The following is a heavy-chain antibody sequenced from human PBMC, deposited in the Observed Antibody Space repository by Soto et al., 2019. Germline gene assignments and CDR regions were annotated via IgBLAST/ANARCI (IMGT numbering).Heavy chain of an antibody. CDR2: ISAHNGNT. J-gene: IGHJ4*02. CDR1: GYAFTTYG. V-gene: IGHV1-18*01. D-gene: IGHD6-6*01. Sequence: QVHLVQSGAEVKKPGASVKVSCQGSGYAFTTYGITWVRQAPGQGLEWMGWISAHNGNTNYAQKLQGRVTVTRDTSTSTAYMELRILRYDDTAVDYCARGRDGDYWGQGALVTVSS. CDR3: ARGRDGDY.